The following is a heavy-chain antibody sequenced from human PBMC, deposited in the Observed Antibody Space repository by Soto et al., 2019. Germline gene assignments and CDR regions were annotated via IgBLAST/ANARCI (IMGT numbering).Heavy chain of an antibody. CDR1: GGTFSSYA. CDR2: IIPIFGTA. V-gene: IGHV1-69*01. Sequence: QVQLVQSGAEVKKPGSSVKVSCKASGGTFSSYAISWVRQAPGQGLEWMGGIIPIFGTANYAQKFQGRVTITADESTSTAYMELSSLRSEDTAVYYCARDYVDIVATRRAYYYYGMDVWGQGTTVTVSS. D-gene: IGHD5-12*01. CDR3: ARDYVDIVATRRAYYYYGMDV. J-gene: IGHJ6*02.